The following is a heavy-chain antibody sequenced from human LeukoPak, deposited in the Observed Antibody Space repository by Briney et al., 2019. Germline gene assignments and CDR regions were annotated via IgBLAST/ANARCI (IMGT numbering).Heavy chain of an antibody. V-gene: IGHV3-30*02. Sequence: GGSLRLSCAASGFTFSNAWMSCVRQAPGKGLEWVAFIRYDGSNKYYADSVKGRFTISRDNSKNTLYLQMNSLRAEDTAVYYCAKDLFGSYFGGHYWGQGTLVTVSS. CDR3: AKDLFGSYFGGHY. CDR2: IRYDGSNK. CDR1: GFTFSNAW. J-gene: IGHJ4*02. D-gene: IGHD1-26*01.